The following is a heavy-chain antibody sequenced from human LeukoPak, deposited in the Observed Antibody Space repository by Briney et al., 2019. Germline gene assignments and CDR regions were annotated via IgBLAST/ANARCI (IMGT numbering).Heavy chain of an antibody. CDR3: ASGDYYDSSDFDY. V-gene: IGHV1-69*05. Sequence: SVKVSCKASGGTFSSYAISWVRQAPGQGLEWMGRIIPIFGTANYAQKFQGRVTITTDESTSTAYMALSSLRSEDTAVYYCASGDYYDSSDFDYWGQGTLVTVSS. J-gene: IGHJ4*02. CDR1: GGTFSSYA. D-gene: IGHD3-22*01. CDR2: IIPIFGTA.